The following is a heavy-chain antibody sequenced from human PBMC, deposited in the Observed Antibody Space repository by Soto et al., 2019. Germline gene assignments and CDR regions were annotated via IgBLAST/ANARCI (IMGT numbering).Heavy chain of an antibody. CDR1: GGTFSSYA. D-gene: IGHD3-22*01. J-gene: IGHJ4*02. Sequence: SVKVSCKASGGTFSSYAISWVRQAPGQGLEWMGGIIPIFGTANYAQKFQGRVTITADESTSTAYMELSSLRSEDTAVYYCARGSTYYYDSSGYYFFYWGQGTLVTVSS. CDR3: ARGSTYYYDSSGYYFFY. V-gene: IGHV1-69*13. CDR2: IIPIFGTA.